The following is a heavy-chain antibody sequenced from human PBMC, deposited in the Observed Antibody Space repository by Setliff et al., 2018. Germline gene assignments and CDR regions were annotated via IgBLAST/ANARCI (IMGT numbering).Heavy chain of an antibody. CDR1: GYTFFTSG. J-gene: IGHJ1*01. D-gene: IGHD2-2*01. V-gene: IGHV1-18*01. CDR3: ARDKLEYCTSTSCIAVC. Sequence: ASVKVSCKASGYTFFTSGISWVRQAPGQGLEWMGWISPYTGNTKYAQKFQGRVSMTTDTSTSTACTELRNLRSDDTAVYYCARDKLEYCTSTSCIAVCWGQGRLVTVSS. CDR2: ISPYTGNT.